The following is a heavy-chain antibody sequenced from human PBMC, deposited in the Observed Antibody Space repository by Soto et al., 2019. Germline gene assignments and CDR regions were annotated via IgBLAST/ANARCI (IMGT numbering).Heavy chain of an antibody. CDR1: GYSFTSLD. D-gene: IGHD3-10*01. Sequence: ASVKVSCKASGYSFTSLDINRVRQTTGQGLEGMGWMEPSSGKTGYAQRFQDRVTMTRDTSINTAYMELRSLTADDTAFYYCARGVTAGVDYWGQGTLVTSPQ. J-gene: IGHJ4*02. CDR2: MEPSSGKT. CDR3: ARGVTAGVDY. V-gene: IGHV1-8*01.